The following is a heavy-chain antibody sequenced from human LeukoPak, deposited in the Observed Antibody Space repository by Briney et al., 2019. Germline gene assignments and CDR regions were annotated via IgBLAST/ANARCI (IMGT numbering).Heavy chain of an antibody. Sequence: PGGSLRLSCAASGLSLSNSAMSWVRQAPGKGLEWVSLIIASSGSTFYADSVKGRFTISRDNSKNTLYLQMNSLRAEDTAVYYCAKGAYDYIEMGYFDYWGQGTLVTVSS. CDR3: AKGAYDYIEMGYFDY. CDR1: GLSLSNSA. D-gene: IGHD5-12*01. J-gene: IGHJ4*02. V-gene: IGHV3-23*01. CDR2: IIASSGST.